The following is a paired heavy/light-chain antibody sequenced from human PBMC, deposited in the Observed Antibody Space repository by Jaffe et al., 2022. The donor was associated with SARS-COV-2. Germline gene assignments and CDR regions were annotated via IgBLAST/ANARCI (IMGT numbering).Heavy chain of an antibody. CDR3: ARHATSTGWGGDYYYGMDV. D-gene: IGHD6-19*01. CDR2: IYHSGST. Sequence: QLQLQESGPGLVKPSETLSLTCTVSGGSISSSSYYWGWIRQPPGKGLEWIGSIYHSGSTYYNPSLKSRLTISLATSKKQFSLKLSSVTAADTAVYYCARHATSTGWGGDYYYGMDVWGQGTTVTVSS. CDR1: GGSISSSSYY. V-gene: IGHV4-39*01. J-gene: IGHJ6*02.
Light chain of an antibody. J-gene: IGLJ3*02. Sequence: NFMLTQPHSVSESPGKTVTISCTGSSGSIASNYVQWYRQRPGSAPTTVIYENNQRPSGVPDRFSGSIDSSSNSASLTISGLKTEDEADYYCQSYDSSNLWVFGGGTKLTVL. V-gene: IGLV6-57*02. CDR3: QSYDSSNLWV. CDR1: SGSIASNY. CDR2: ENN.